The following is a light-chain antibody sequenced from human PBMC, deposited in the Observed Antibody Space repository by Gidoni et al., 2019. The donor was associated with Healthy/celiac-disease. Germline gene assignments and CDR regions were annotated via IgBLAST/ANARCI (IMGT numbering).Light chain of an antibody. CDR1: QSVSSSY. J-gene: IGKJ1*01. Sequence: DIVSTQSPGTLSLSPGERATLSCRASQSVSSSYLAWYQQKPGQAPRLLNYGASSRAPGIPDRFSGSGSGTDFTLTISRLEPEDFAVYYCQQYGSSPWTFGQGTKVEIK. V-gene: IGKV3-20*01. CDR3: QQYGSSPWT. CDR2: GAS.